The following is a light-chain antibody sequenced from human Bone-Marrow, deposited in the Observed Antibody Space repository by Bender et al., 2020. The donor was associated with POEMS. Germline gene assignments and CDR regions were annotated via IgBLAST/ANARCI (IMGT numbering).Light chain of an antibody. CDR3: QAWESSTGV. CDR1: RLENKY. CDR2: QDN. V-gene: IGLV3-1*01. Sequence: SYDLTQPSSVSVSPGQTASITCSGDRLENKYVSWYQQSPGQSPVLVLYQDNKRPSGIPGRCSGSKSGNTATLTISVTQVADEADYYCQAWESSTGVFGGGTKLTVL. J-gene: IGLJ3*02.